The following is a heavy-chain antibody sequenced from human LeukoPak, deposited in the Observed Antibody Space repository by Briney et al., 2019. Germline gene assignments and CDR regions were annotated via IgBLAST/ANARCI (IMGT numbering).Heavy chain of an antibody. CDR1: GYTFTSYY. J-gene: IGHJ3*02. V-gene: IGHV1-46*01. D-gene: IGHD6-13*01. CDR2: INPSGGST. Sequence: ASVKVSCKASGYTFTSYYMHWVRQAPGQGLEWMGIINPSGGSTSYAQKFQGRVTMTRDMSTSTVYMELSSLRSEDTAVYYCAREAQLEYEDDAFDIWGQGTMVTVSS. CDR3: AREAQLEYEDDAFDI.